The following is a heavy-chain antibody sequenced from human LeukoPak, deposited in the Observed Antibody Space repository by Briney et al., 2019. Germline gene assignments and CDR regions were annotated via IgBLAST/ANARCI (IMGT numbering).Heavy chain of an antibody. V-gene: IGHV3-7*03. CDR1: RFTPSSYW. CDR3: ARVWNDGFDY. J-gene: IGHJ4*02. CDR2: IKQDGSEK. Sequence: GGSLRLSRAASRFTPSSYWMSCVRQAPGKGLERVANIKQDGSEKYYVHSVKGRFTISRDNAKNSLYLQMTSLRAEDTPVYYCARVWNDGFDYWGQGTLVTVSS. D-gene: IGHD1-1*01.